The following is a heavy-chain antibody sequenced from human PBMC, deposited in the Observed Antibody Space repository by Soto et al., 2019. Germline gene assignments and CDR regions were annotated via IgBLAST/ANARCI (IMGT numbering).Heavy chain of an antibody. J-gene: IGHJ6*02. D-gene: IGHD2-2*01. CDR1: GGSISSYY. CDR3: ARVGHQLLWCAFGMDX. CDR2: IYNSGST. Sequence: PADTLSLTFTVSGGSISSYYWSWIRQPAGKGLEWILRIYNSGSTNYKPSLKNLVTMSVETSKNQFSLKLSSVTAADTAVYYCARVGHQLLWCAFGMDXWGQVTTVT. V-gene: IGHV4-4*07.